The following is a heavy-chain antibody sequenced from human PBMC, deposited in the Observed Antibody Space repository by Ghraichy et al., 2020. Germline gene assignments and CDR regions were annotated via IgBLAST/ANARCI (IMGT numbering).Heavy chain of an antibody. D-gene: IGHD6-13*01. V-gene: IGHV4-4*02. CDR2: IYHSGRT. CDR3: TRVPPQSSSWYFDY. Sequence: SETLSLTCAVSGGYISSSNWWSWVRQPPGKGLEWIGEIYHSGRTNYNPSLKRRVTISVDKSKNQFSLKLSSVTAADTAVYYCTRVPPQSSSWYFDYWGQGTLVTVSS. J-gene: IGHJ4*02. CDR1: GGYISSSNW.